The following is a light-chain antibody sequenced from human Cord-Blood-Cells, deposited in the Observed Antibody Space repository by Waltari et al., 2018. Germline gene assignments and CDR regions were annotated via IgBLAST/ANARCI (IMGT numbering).Light chain of an antibody. CDR2: QDS. CDR1: KLGDNY. J-gene: IGLJ1*01. Sequence: SYELTQPPSVSVSPGQTASITCSGDKLGDNYACWYQQKPGQSPVLVIYQDSKRPSGIPGRFSGSNSGNTATLTISGTQAMDEADYYCQAWDSSTAVFGTGTKVTVL. CDR3: QAWDSSTAV. V-gene: IGLV3-1*01.